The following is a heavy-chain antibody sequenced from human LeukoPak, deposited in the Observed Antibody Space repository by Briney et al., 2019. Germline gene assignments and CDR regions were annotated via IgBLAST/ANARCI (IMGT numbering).Heavy chain of an antibody. D-gene: IGHD6-13*01. V-gene: IGHV3-72*01. CDR3: VRAVTTGSGWYHFDN. CDR1: GFSITDHH. CDR2: SATTKPNSCTT. Sequence: PGGSLRLSCAGAGFSITDHHMDWVRQAPGKGLEWIGRSATTKPNSCTTQYAASARGRFTISRDDSQNSLYLQLNSLKTEDTAVYYCVRAVTTGSGWYHFDNWGLGTLVTVSS. J-gene: IGHJ4*02.